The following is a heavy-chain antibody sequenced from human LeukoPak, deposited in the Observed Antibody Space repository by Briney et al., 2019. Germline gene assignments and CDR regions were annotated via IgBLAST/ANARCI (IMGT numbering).Heavy chain of an antibody. J-gene: IGHJ4*02. D-gene: IGHD3-3*01. CDR2: ISYDGSNK. CDR1: GFTSSSYG. V-gene: IGHV3-30*18. Sequence: GKSLRLSCAASGFTSSSYGMHWVRQAPGKGLEWVAVISYDGSNKYYADSVKGRFTISRDNSKSTLYLQMNSLRTEDTAVYYCAKDRDKFWSGSQVWGQGTLVTASS. CDR3: AKDRDKFWSGSQV.